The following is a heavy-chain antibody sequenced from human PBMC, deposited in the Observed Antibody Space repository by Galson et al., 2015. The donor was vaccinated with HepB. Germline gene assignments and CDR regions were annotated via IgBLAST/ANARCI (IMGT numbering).Heavy chain of an antibody. CDR1: GYTFTSYG. CDR3: ARDLEGLTVPATHY. J-gene: IGHJ4*02. CDR2: ISAYNGNT. Sequence: SVKVSCKASGYTFTSYGITWVRQAPGQGLEWMGWISAYNGNTYYARKLRGRVTMTTDTSTSIAYMELRSLRSDDTAVYYCARDLEGLTVPATHYWGQGTLVTVSS. V-gene: IGHV1-18*01. D-gene: IGHD6-19*01.